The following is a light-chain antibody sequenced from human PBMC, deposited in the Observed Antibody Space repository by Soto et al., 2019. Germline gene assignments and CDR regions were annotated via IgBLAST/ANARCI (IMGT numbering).Light chain of an antibody. CDR2: LGS. V-gene: IGKV2-28*01. Sequence: DIVMTQSPLSLSVTPGEPASISCRSSQSLLHSYGYNCLDWYLQKPGQSPQLLIYLGSSRASGVPDRFSGSGSGTDFTLKISRVEAEDVGVYYCMQALQTPLTFGGGTKVEIK. J-gene: IGKJ4*01. CDR1: QSLLHSYGYNC. CDR3: MQALQTPLT.